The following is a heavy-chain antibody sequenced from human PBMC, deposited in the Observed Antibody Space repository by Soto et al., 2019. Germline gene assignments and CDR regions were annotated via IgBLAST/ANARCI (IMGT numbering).Heavy chain of an antibody. CDR2: ISWNSGVI. CDR1: GFTFDDYA. Sequence: GGSLRLSCAASGFTFDDYAMHWVRQAPGKGLAWVAGISWNSGVIGYEDSVKGRFTISRDNAKNSQYLQMTSLRAEDTAWHYCAKDPGSVAGTGTFDYLGQGTLVTVFS. D-gene: IGHD6-19*01. V-gene: IGHV3-9*01. J-gene: IGHJ4*02. CDR3: AKDPGSVAGTGTFDY.